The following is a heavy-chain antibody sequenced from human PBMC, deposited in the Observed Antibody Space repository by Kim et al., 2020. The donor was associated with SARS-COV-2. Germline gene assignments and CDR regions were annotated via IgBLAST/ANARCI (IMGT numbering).Heavy chain of an antibody. D-gene: IGHD3-10*01. CDR2: ISYDGRNK. CDR3: ARGNYYESVSLSDYYNGMDV. J-gene: IGHJ6*02. CDR1: GLSFDDSP. V-gene: IGHV3-30-3*01. Sequence: GGSLRLSCAASGLSFDDSPMNWVRQAPGKGLEWVAVISYDGRNKEYADSVKGRFSISRDNSKTTLSLQMNSLRVEDTAVYYCARGNYYESVSLSDYYNGMDVWGQGTTVTVSS.